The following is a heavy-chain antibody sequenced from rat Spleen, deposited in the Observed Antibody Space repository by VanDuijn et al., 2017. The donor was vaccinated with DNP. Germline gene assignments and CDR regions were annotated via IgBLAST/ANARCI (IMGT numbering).Heavy chain of an antibody. Sequence: EVHLVESGGGLVQPGRSLKLSCAASGFTFSDYNMAWVRQAPKKGLECVAYISYEGSITSYGDSVKGRFTISRDNAKSTLYLQMNSLRSEDTATYYCARGNYPGINTFDYWGQGVMVTVSS. CDR2: ISYEGSIT. D-gene: IGHD1-4*01. CDR1: GFTFSDYN. J-gene: IGHJ2*01. CDR3: ARGNYPGINTFDY. V-gene: IGHV5-22*01.